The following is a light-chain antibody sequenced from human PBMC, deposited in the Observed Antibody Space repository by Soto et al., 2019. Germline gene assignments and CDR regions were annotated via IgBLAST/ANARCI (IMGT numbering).Light chain of an antibody. Sequence: EIVLTQPPGTLSLSPGERATLSCRASQSVSSSYLAWYQQTPGQAPRLLIYSTSSRATGIPDRFSGSGSGTDFTLTVSRLEPEDFAVYYCQQYGMSPRTFGQGTKVDIK. CDR1: QSVSSSY. CDR2: STS. CDR3: QQYGMSPRT. V-gene: IGKV3-20*01. J-gene: IGKJ1*01.